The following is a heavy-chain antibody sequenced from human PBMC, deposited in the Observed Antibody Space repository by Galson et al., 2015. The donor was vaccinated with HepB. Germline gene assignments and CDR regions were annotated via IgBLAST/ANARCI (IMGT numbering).Heavy chain of an antibody. Sequence: SVKVSCKASGGTFSSYTISWVRQAPGQGLEWMGRIIPILGIANYVQKFRGRVTITADKSTSTAYMELSSLRSEDTAVYYCARAGFGDYDSSGYDGDWFDPWGQGTLVTISS. CDR1: GGTFSSYT. CDR2: IIPILGIA. D-gene: IGHD3-22*01. CDR3: ARAGFGDYDSSGYDGDWFDP. J-gene: IGHJ5*02. V-gene: IGHV1-69*02.